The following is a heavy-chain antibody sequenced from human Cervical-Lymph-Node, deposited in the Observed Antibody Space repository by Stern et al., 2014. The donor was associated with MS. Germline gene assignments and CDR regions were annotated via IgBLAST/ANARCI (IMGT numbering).Heavy chain of an antibody. D-gene: IGHD5-24*01. J-gene: IGHJ4*02. CDR1: GGSISSGEYY. CDR2: IHYSGTT. CDR3: SRDADAYSLVFGY. V-gene: IGHV4-30-4*01. Sequence: QVQLQESGPGLVKPSQTLSLTCAVSGGSISSGEYYWSWICQSPGKGLEWIGYIHYSGTTYYNPSLKSRVSMSVDTSKNQFSLKLSSVTAADTAVYYCSRDADAYSLVFGYWGRGTLVTVSS.